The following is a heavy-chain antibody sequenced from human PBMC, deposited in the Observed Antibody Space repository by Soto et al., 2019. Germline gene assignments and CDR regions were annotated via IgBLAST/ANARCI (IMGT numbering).Heavy chain of an antibody. Sequence: ASVKVSCKASVYTFTSYAMHWVRQAPGQRLEWMGWINAGNGNTKYSQKFQGRVTITRDTSASTAYMELSSLRSEDTAVYYCARDVLPRGYCSGGSCRGMDVWGQGTTVTVSS. CDR3: ARDVLPRGYCSGGSCRGMDV. J-gene: IGHJ6*02. V-gene: IGHV1-3*01. D-gene: IGHD2-15*01. CDR1: VYTFTSYA. CDR2: INAGNGNT.